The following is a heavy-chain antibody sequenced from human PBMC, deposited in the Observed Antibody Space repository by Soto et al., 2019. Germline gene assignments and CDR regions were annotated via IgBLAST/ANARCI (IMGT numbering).Heavy chain of an antibody. CDR1: GHTFTGYY. CDR2: INPNSGGT. D-gene: IGHD3-10*01. V-gene: IGHV1-2*04. Sequence: GASVKVSCKASGHTFTGYYMHWVRQAPGQGLEWMGWINPNSGGTNYAQKFQGWVTMTRDTSISTAYMELSRLRSDDTAVYYCARGGSLWFGELSAYYYGMDVWGQGTTVTVSS. J-gene: IGHJ6*02. CDR3: ARGGSLWFGELSAYYYGMDV.